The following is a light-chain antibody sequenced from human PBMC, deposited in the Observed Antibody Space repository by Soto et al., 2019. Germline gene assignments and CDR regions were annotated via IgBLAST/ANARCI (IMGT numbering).Light chain of an antibody. CDR1: QSVSSY. Sequence: EIVLTQSPATLSLSPGDRATLSCRASQSVSSYLAWYQQKPGQAPRLLIYDASNRATGIPARFSGSGSGTDFTLTITSLEPEEFAVYYCQQRSNCPATFGGGTMVEIK. V-gene: IGKV3-11*01. CDR2: DAS. J-gene: IGKJ4*01. CDR3: QQRSNCPAT.